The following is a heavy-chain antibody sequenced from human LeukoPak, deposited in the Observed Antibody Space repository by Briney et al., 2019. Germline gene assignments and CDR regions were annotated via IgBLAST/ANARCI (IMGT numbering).Heavy chain of an antibody. CDR1: GFTFSSYG. Sequence: GGSLRLSCAASGFTFSSYGMHWVRQAPGKGLEWVAVVSYDGSNKYYADSVKGRFTISRDNSKNTLYLQMNSLRAEDTAVYYCARVFHSGSYYFDYWGQGTLVTVSS. CDR3: ARVFHSGSYYFDY. CDR2: VSYDGSNK. D-gene: IGHD1-26*01. J-gene: IGHJ4*02. V-gene: IGHV3-30*03.